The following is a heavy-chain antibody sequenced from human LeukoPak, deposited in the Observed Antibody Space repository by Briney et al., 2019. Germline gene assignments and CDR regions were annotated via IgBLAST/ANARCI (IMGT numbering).Heavy chain of an antibody. CDR1: GFTFSSYS. V-gene: IGHV3-21*01. CDR2: ISSSSSYI. Sequence: KTGGSLRLSCAASGFTFSSYSMNWVRQAPGKGPEWVSSISSSSSYIYYADSVKGRFTISRDNAKNSLYLQMNSLRAEDTAVYYCAKGGSYRSQPYFDYWGQGTPVTVSS. J-gene: IGHJ4*02. D-gene: IGHD3-16*02. CDR3: AKGGSYRSQPYFDY.